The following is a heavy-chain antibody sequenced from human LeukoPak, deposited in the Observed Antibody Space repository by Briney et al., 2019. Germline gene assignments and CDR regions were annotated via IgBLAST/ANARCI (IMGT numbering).Heavy chain of an antibody. CDR3: AKIPFPYYYDSSGYYYFDY. J-gene: IGHJ4*02. CDR1: GFTFSSYA. V-gene: IGHV3-23*01. D-gene: IGHD3-22*01. Sequence: GGSLRLSCAASGFTFSSYAMSWVRQAPGKGLEWVSAISGSGGSTYYADSVKGRFTISRDNSKNTLYLQMDSLRAEDTAVYYCAKIPFPYYYDSSGYYYFDYWGQGTLVTVSS. CDR2: ISGSGGST.